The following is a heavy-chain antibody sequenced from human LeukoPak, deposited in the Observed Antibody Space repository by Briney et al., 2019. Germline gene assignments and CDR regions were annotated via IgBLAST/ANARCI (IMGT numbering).Heavy chain of an antibody. CDR2: ISRSGSTI. CDR3: ARGVVHRRDAFDI. V-gene: IGHV3-11*01. Sequence: GGSLRLSCAASGFTFSDYYMSWIRQAAGKGLGWVSYISRSGSTIYYADCVKGRFTISMDNAKNSLYLQMNSLRAEDTAVYYCARGVVHRRDAFDIWGQGTMVTVSS. J-gene: IGHJ3*02. CDR1: GFTFSDYY. D-gene: IGHD2-8*01.